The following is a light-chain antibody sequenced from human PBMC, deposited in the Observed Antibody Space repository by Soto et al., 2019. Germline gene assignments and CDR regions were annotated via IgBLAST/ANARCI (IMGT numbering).Light chain of an antibody. CDR1: SSDIGTYDY. CDR3: KSYTPGRKLV. CDR2: EVS. J-gene: IGLJ2*01. Sequence: QSALTQPASVSGSPGQSITISCTGTSSDIGTYDYVSWYQQHPGKAPKLIIYEVSNRPSGVSNRFSGSKSGNTASLTISGLQAEDDGYSYCKSYTPGRKLVFGVVTKLTV. V-gene: IGLV2-14*01.